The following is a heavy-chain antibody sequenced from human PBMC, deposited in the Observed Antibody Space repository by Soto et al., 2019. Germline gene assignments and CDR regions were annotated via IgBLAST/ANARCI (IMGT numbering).Heavy chain of an antibody. V-gene: IGHV1-3*01. D-gene: IGHD1-26*01. CDR3: ARDAPGNSGSHYFAYFNY. CDR1: GNTFHNYA. CDR2: INGGNGNT. Sequence: QVQLVQSGAELKKPGASVRVSCKSSGNTFHNYAIHWVRQAPRQRPEWMGWINGGNGNTYYSEHFKGRVTFPRPTSASTVYMELGSLRSKDTAISYCARDAPGNSGSHYFAYFNYGGQGALVTVSP. J-gene: IGHJ4*02.